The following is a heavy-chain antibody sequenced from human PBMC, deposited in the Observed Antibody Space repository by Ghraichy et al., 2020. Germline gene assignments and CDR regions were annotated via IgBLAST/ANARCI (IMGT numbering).Heavy chain of an antibody. J-gene: IGHJ4*02. D-gene: IGHD2-8*02. CDR1: GGSISSSSYF. V-gene: IGHV4-39*01. CDR3: ARQQQAGDTGPIDY. CDR2: FYYSGSN. Sequence: SETLSLTCTVSGGSISSSSYFWGWIRQPQGKGLDWIGSFYYSGSNYSNPSLKSRATISVDTPKNQFSLMLNSVTASDTAVYYCARQQQAGDTGPIDYWGQGTLVTVSS.